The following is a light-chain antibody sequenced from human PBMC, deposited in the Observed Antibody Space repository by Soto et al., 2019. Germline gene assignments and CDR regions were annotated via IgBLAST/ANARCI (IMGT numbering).Light chain of an antibody. CDR1: QSITSN. J-gene: IGKJ4*01. CDR3: QQYNKWPLT. CDR2: GDS. Sequence: EIVMTQSPATLSVSPGERATLSCRASQSITSNLAWYQQKPGPAPRLLIYGDSIRATGIPARFSGSASGTEFTLTISSLQSEDFAVYYCQQYNKWPLTFGGGTKVDI. V-gene: IGKV3D-15*01.